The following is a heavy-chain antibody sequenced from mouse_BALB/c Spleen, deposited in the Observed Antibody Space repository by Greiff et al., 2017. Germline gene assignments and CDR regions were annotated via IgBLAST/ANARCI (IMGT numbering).Heavy chain of an antibody. CDR1: GYTFTSYT. CDR2: INPSSGYT. Sequence: VKLQQSAAELARPGASVKMSCKASGYTFTSYTMHWVKQRPGQGLEWIGYINPSSGYTEYNQKFKDKTTLTADKSSSTAYMQLSSLTSEDSAVYYCAKGYDEGPRFAYWGQGTLVTVSA. J-gene: IGHJ3*01. CDR3: AKGYDEGPRFAY. D-gene: IGHD2-14*01. V-gene: IGHV1-4*02.